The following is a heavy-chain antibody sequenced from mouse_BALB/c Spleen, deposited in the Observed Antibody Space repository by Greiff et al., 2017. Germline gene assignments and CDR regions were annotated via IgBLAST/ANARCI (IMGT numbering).Heavy chain of an antibody. CDR1: GFNIKDTY. Sequence: EVKLMESGAELVKPGASVKLSCTASGFNIKDTYMHWVKQRPEQGLEWIGRIDPANGNTKYDPKFQGKATITADTSSNTAYLQLSSLTSEDTAVYYCARGDGYGAMDYWGQGTSVTVSS. V-gene: IGHV14-3*02. CDR3: ARGDGYGAMDY. J-gene: IGHJ4*01. D-gene: IGHD2-3*01. CDR2: IDPANGNT.